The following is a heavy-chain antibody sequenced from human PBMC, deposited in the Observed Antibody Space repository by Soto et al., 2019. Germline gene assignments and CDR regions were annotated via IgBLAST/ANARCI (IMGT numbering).Heavy chain of an antibody. D-gene: IGHD3-22*01. CDR1: GFTFSSYW. V-gene: IGHV3-74*01. J-gene: IGHJ5*02. Sequence: GGSLRLSCAASGFTFSSYWMHWVRQAPGKGLVWVSRMNSDGSSTSYADSVKGRFTISRDNAKNTLYLQMNSLRAEDTAVYYCARDLYYYDSIGYDRWGQGTLVTVSS. CDR2: MNSDGSST. CDR3: ARDLYYYDSIGYDR.